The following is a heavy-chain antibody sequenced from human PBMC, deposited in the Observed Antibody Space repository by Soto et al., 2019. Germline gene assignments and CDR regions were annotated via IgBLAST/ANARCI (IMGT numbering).Heavy chain of an antibody. Sequence: SETLSLTCAVSGCSISSGGYSWSWIWQPPGKGLECIGYIYHSGSTYYNPSLKSRVTISVDRSKNQFSLKLSSVTAADTAVYYCVRVPGPWGQGTLVTVSS. J-gene: IGHJ5*02. V-gene: IGHV4-30-2*01. CDR3: VRVPGP. CDR2: IYHSGST. CDR1: GCSISSGGYS.